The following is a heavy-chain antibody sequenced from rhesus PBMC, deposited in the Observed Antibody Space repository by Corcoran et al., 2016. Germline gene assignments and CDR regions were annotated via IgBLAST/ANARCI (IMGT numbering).Heavy chain of an antibody. V-gene: IGHV4-165*01. CDR2: LSVSSGRT. Sequence: QVQLQESGPGLVKPSETLSLTCAVSGGSSSGYYWGWIRQPPGKGLEWIGYLSVSSGRTDYNPSLKSRVTISTDTSKNQFSLKVSSVTAADTAVYYCARECSYYYFDYWGQGVLVTVSS. CDR1: GGSSSGYY. D-gene: IGHD3-16*01. J-gene: IGHJ4*01. CDR3: ARECSYYYFDY.